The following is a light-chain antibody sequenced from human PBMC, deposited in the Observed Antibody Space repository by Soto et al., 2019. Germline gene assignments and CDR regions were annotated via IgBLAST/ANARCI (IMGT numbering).Light chain of an antibody. CDR2: DAS. V-gene: IGKV3-11*01. J-gene: IGKJ2*01. CDR1: QSVSSD. Sequence: ETVLTQSPATLSLSPGERATLSCRASQSVSSDLAWYQQNPGQAPRLLIYDASNRATGIPARFSGSGSGTDFTLTISSLEPEDFAVYYCQQRSNWPRTFGQGTKLEIK. CDR3: QQRSNWPRT.